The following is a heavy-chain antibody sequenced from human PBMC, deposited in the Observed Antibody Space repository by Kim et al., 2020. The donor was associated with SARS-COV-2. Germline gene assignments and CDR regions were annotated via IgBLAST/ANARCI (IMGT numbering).Heavy chain of an antibody. J-gene: IGHJ2*01. Sequence: GGSLRLSCAASGFTFSNYRMNWVRQAPGKGLEWVAYISSGSGNIYYSDSVKGRFTISRDDARDSLYLQMDGLRDEDTAVYYCARYFDVWGRGTLVTVSS. CDR3: ARYFDV. CDR1: GFTFSNYR. CDR2: ISSGSGNI. V-gene: IGHV3-48*02.